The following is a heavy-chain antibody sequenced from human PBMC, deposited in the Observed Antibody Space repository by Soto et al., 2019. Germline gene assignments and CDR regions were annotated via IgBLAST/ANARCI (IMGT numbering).Heavy chain of an antibody. Sequence: SETLSLTCPVAGGSLSSYYLNWIRPSPGKGLEWIGYMYYSGSTKYNPSLKSRVTISVDTSKNQFSLNLRSVTAADTAVYYCARGTVLVVAANKYTDAFDFWGQGTMVTVSS. J-gene: IGHJ3*01. CDR1: GGSLSSYY. D-gene: IGHD2-15*01. V-gene: IGHV4-59*01. CDR2: MYYSGST. CDR3: ARGTVLVVAANKYTDAFDF.